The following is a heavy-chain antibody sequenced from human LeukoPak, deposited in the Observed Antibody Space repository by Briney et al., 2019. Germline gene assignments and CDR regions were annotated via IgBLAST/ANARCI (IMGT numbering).Heavy chain of an antibody. D-gene: IGHD3-16*02. CDR3: ARAPTWGGMVSYYYMDV. J-gene: IGHJ6*03. CDR1: GYIFTSYD. CDR2: MNPNSGNT. V-gene: IGHV1-8*01. Sequence: ASVKVSCKASGYIFTSYDINWVRQATGQGLEWMGWMNPNSGNTGYAQKFQGRITMTRNTSISTAYMELSSLRSEDTAVYYCARAPTWGGMVSYYYMDVWGKGTTVTISS.